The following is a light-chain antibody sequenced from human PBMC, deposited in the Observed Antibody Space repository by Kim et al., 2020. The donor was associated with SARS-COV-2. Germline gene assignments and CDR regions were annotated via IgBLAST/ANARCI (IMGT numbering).Light chain of an antibody. CDR2: HVS. CDR1: SSDVVVYTY. CDR3: CSYAGSYTFDVV. Sequence: SFTIPFTGTSSDVVVYTYFSWYQQHPGNAPKLMIYHVSKRPSGVPDRFSGSSSGNTASLTISGLQAEDEADYYCCSYAGSYTFDVVFGGGTQLTVL. J-gene: IGLJ2*01. V-gene: IGLV2-11*01.